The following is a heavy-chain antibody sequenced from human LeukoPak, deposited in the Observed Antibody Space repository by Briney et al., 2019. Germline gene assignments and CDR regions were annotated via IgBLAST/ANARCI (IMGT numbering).Heavy chain of an antibody. J-gene: IGHJ4*02. CDR2: IKQDGSEK. CDR3: ARENGWELRYYFDY. CDR1: GFTFANYA. D-gene: IGHD1-26*01. V-gene: IGHV3-7*01. Sequence: PGGSLRLSCAASGFTFANYAMTWVRQAPGKGLEWVANIKQDGSEKYYVDSVKGRFTISRDNAKNSLYLQMNSLRAEDTAVYYCARENGWELRYYFDYWGQGTLVTVSS.